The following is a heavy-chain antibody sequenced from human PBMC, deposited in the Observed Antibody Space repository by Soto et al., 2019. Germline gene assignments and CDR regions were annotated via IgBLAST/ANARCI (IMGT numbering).Heavy chain of an antibody. CDR2: IYHSGST. J-gene: IGHJ4*02. CDR1: GGSISSSNW. Sequence: PSETLSLTCAVSGGSISSSNWWSWVRQPPGKGLEWIGEIYHSGSTNYNPSLKSRVTISVDTSKNQFSLKLSSVTAADTAVYYCAREIAVAGKEFDYWGQGTLVTVS. D-gene: IGHD6-19*01. V-gene: IGHV4-4*02. CDR3: AREIAVAGKEFDY.